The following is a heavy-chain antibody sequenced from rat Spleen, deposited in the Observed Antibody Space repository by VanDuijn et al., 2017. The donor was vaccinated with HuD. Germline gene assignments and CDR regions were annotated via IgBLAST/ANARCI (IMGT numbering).Heavy chain of an antibody. Sequence: EVQLVESGGGLVQPGRSMKLSCAASGFTFSDYGMAWVLQAPTKGLEWVASISYNGVSTYYRDSVKGRFTISRDNAKSTLYLQMDSLRSEDTATYYCARRHYSGNWFAYWGQGTLVTVSS. D-gene: IGHD1-1*01. J-gene: IGHJ3*01. V-gene: IGHV5-25*01. CDR1: GFTFSDYG. CDR3: ARRHYSGNWFAY. CDR2: ISYNGVST.